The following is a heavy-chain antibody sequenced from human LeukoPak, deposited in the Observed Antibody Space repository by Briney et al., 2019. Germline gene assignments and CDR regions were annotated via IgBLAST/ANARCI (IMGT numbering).Heavy chain of an antibody. V-gene: IGHV3-21*01. CDR3: ARYYGSGSPPFDY. D-gene: IGHD3-10*01. J-gene: IGHJ4*02. CDR1: GFTFNTYA. Sequence: GGSLRLSCAASGFTFNTYAMNWVRQAPGKGLEWVSSISDSSSYIYYADSVKGRFTISGDNAKNSLYPQMNSLRAEDTAVYYCARYYGSGSPPFDYWGQGTLVTVSS. CDR2: ISDSSSYI.